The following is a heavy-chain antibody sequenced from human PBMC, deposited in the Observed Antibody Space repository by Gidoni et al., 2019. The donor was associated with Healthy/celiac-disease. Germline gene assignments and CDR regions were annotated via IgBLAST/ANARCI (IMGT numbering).Heavy chain of an antibody. CDR3: AKDGLYSSGWYGY. CDR1: GFTFSSYA. D-gene: IGHD6-19*01. Sequence: EVQLLESGGGLVQPGGSLRLSCAASGFTFSSYAMSWVRQAPGKGLDWVSAISGSGGSTYYADSVKGRFTIARDNSKNTLYLQMNSLRAEDTAVYYCAKDGLYSSGWYGYWGQGTLVTVSS. V-gene: IGHV3-23*01. CDR2: ISGSGGST. J-gene: IGHJ4*02.